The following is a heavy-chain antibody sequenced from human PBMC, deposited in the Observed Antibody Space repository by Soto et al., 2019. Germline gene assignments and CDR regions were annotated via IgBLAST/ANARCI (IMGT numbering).Heavy chain of an antibody. D-gene: IGHD6-13*01. V-gene: IGHV4-34*01. CDR3: ARGVTYSSSWYWHHLGNWFDT. CDR1: GGSFSGYY. J-gene: IGHJ5*02. Sequence: PSETLSLTCAVYGGSFSGYYWSWIRQPPGKGLEWIGEINHSGSTNYNPSLKSRVTISVDTSKNQFSLKLSSVTAADTAVYYCARGVTYSSSWYWHHLGNWFDTWGQGTLVTVSS. CDR2: INHSGST.